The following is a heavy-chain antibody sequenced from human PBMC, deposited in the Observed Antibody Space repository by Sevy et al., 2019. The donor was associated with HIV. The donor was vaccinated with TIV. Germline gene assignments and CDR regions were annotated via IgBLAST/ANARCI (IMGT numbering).Heavy chain of an antibody. J-gene: IGHJ4*02. CDR2: TRNKADSYTT. Sequence: GGSLRFSCAASGFTFSDHYMEWVRQAPGKGLEWVDRTRNKADSYTTEYAASVKGKFTISRDESKNSLYLQMNSLKTEDTAVYYCATHAGLAAAGRGFDYWGQGTLVTVSS. CDR1: GFTFSDHY. V-gene: IGHV3-72*01. CDR3: ATHAGLAAAGRGFDY. D-gene: IGHD6-13*01.